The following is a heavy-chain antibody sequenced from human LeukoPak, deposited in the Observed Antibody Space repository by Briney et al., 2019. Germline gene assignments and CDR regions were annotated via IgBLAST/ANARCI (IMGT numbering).Heavy chain of an antibody. CDR3: AREVESYYDSPAPSDY. Sequence: GGSLRLSCAASGFTFSSYWMSWVRQAPGKGLEWVANIKQDGSEKYYVDSVKGRFTISRDNAKNSLYLQMNSLRAEDTAVYYCAREVESYYDSPAPSDYWGQGTLVTVSS. CDR2: IKQDGSEK. V-gene: IGHV3-7*01. CDR1: GFTFSSYW. J-gene: IGHJ4*02. D-gene: IGHD3-22*01.